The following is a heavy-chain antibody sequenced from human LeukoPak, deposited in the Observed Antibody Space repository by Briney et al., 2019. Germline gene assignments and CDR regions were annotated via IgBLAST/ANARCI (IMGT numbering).Heavy chain of an antibody. CDR3: ARRALGATFFDY. D-gene: IGHD5-12*01. J-gene: IGHJ4*02. V-gene: IGHV4-4*09. CDR1: GGSMNNYY. CDR2: IYSSGST. Sequence: SETLSLTCTVSGGSMNNYYWSWLRQPPGKGLEWIGYIYSSGSTTHNPSLRSRVTISVDTSKTQFSLKLNSVTAAETAVYYCARRALGATFFDYWGQGTLVTVSS.